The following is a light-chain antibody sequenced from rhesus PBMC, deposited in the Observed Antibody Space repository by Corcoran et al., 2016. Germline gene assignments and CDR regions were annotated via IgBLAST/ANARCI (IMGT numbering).Light chain of an antibody. CDR3: SSDGGSNTYHI. CDR2: EVT. J-gene: IGLJ1*01. CDR1: SSDLGHDNL. Sequence: QAALTPPRSVSESPGQSVTISCTGTSSDLGHDNLVSWYQQHPGTAPKLMIYEVTNRPSGVSDRFSGSKSDNTDSLTISGLQAEDEADYYCSSDGGSNTYHIFGGGTRRTVL. V-gene: IGLV2-32*02.